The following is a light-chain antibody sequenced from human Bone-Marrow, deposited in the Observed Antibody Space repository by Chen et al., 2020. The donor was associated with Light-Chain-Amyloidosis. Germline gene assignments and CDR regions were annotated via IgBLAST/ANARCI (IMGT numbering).Light chain of an antibody. J-gene: IGLJ3*02. CDR3: GLYLGSGVWV. CDR1: SGSVSTDYY. Sequence: QTVVTQEPSFSVSPGGTVTLTCGLSSGSVSTDYYTSWYQQTPGQAPLTLIYNTDTRSSGVPDPLSGSIIGNKAALTSSGAQADDDSDYYCGLYLGSGVWVFGGGTKLTVL. CDR2: NTD. V-gene: IGLV8-61*01.